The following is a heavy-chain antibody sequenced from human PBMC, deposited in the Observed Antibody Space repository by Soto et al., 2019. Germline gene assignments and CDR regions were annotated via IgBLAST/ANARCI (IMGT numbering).Heavy chain of an antibody. CDR1: GGSISSYY. V-gene: IGHV4-59*01. J-gene: IGHJ3*02. CDR2: IYYSGST. Sequence: SETLSLTCTVSGGSISSYYWSWIRQPPWKGLEWIGYIYYSGSTNYNPSLKSRVTISVDTSKNQFSLKLSSVTAADTAVYYCARDSSKRRAFDIWGQGTMVTVSS. D-gene: IGHD4-4*01. CDR3: ARDSSKRRAFDI.